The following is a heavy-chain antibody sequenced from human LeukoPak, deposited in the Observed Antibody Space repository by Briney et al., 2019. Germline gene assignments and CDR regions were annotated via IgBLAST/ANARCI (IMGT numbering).Heavy chain of an antibody. V-gene: IGHV3-48*04. J-gene: IGHJ3*02. CDR2: ISTQNSNI. CDR3: ANPAYTSSWRGDAFDI. D-gene: IGHD6-13*01. Sequence: GGSLRLSCKGSDFIFSSYSMNWVRQAPGKGLEWLAYISTQNSNICYADSVKGRFTISRDNANSSVYLQMNSLRAEDTAIYYCANPAYTSSWRGDAFDIWGQGTMVTVSS. CDR1: DFIFSSYS.